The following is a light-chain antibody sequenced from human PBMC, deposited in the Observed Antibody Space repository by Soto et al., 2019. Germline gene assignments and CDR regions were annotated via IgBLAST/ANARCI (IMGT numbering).Light chain of an antibody. V-gene: IGKV1-6*01. CDR1: QGIRND. Sequence: AIQMTQSPSSLSASVGDRVTITCRASQGIRNDLGWYQQKTGKAPKLLIYAASSLQSGVPSRFSGSGSSTDFTLTISSLQPEDFATYYCLQDYNCPYTFGQGTKLEIK. CDR3: LQDYNCPYT. CDR2: AAS. J-gene: IGKJ2*01.